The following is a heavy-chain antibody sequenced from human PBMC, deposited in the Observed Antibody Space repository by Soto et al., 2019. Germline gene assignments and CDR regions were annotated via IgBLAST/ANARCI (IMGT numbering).Heavy chain of an antibody. CDR3: AKDLEYSSSNWFDP. CDR2: ISGSGGST. D-gene: IGHD6-6*01. V-gene: IGHV3-23*01. J-gene: IGHJ5*02. CDR1: GFTFSSYA. Sequence: GGSLRLSCAASGFTFSSYAMSWVRQAPRKGLEWVSAISGSGGSTYYADSVKGRFTISRDNSKNTLYLQMNSLRAEDTAVYYCAKDLEYSSSNWFDPWGQGTLVTVSS.